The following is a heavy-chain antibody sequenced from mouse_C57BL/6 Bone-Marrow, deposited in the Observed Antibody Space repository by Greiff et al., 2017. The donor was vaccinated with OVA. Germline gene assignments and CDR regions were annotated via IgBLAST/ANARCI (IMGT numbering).Heavy chain of an antibody. CDR2: LNPSSGYT. Sequence: QVQLKESGAELAKPGASVKLSCKASGYTFTSYWMHWVKQRPGQGLEWIGYLNPSSGYTKYNQKFKDKATLTADKSSSTAYMQLSSLTYEDSAVYYFAREGYSNYGYFDVWGTGTTVTVSS. V-gene: IGHV1-7*01. CDR1: GYTFTSYW. CDR3: AREGYSNYGYFDV. D-gene: IGHD2-5*01. J-gene: IGHJ1*03.